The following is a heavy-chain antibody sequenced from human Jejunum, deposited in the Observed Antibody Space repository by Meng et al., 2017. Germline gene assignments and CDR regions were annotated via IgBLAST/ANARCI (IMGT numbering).Heavy chain of an antibody. J-gene: IGHJ4*02. CDR3: ARGVGDIRFGFDY. CDR2: IYHSGRS. Sequence: QGHLQEARPGLVKPSGTLSLTCEVSGDSISRSSWWDWLRQPPRKGLEWIGEIYHSGRSNFIPSLKSRVSISLDESKNQFSLTLNSVTAADTAVYYCARGVGDIRFGFDYWGQGILVTVSS. CDR1: GDSISRSSW. V-gene: IGHV4-4*02. D-gene: IGHD3-16*01.